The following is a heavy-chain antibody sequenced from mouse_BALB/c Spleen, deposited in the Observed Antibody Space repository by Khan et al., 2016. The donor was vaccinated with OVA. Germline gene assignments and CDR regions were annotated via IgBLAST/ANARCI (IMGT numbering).Heavy chain of an antibody. Sequence: QVQLQQSGAELVKPGASVKLSCKASGYTFTSYQMYWVKQRPGQGLEWIGEINPSNGGTNFNEKFKSKATLTVDKSSSTAFMQLSSLTSEDSAVYYCTSGCYGVFAYWGQGTLVTVSS. J-gene: IGHJ3*01. CDR1: GYTFTSYQ. CDR2: INPSNGGT. CDR3: TSGCYGVFAY. V-gene: IGHV1S81*02. D-gene: IGHD1-1*01.